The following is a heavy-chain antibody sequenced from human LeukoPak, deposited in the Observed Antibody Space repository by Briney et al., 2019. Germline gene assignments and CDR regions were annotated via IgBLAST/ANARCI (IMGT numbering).Heavy chain of an antibody. D-gene: IGHD2-15*01. CDR3: ARDEYCSGGSCYIGDWFDP. CDR2: XSGXXXTI. Sequence: YXSGXXXTIYYADSVKGRFTISRDNAKNSLYLQMNSLRAEDTAVYYCARDEYCSGGSCYIGDWFDPWGQGTLVTVSS. V-gene: IGHV3-48*01. J-gene: IGHJ5*02.